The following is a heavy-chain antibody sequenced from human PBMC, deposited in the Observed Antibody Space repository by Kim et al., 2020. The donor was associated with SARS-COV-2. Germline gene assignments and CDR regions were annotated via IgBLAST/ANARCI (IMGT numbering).Heavy chain of an antibody. V-gene: IGHV4-59*13. CDR1: GGSISSYY. Sequence: SETLSLTCTVSGGSISSYYWSWIRQPPGKGLEWIGYIYYSGSTNYNPSLKSRVTISVDTSKNQFSLKLSSVTAADTAVYYCARGDIVVVPAATPPLLGFDYWGQGTLVTVSS. J-gene: IGHJ4*02. D-gene: IGHD2-2*01. CDR3: ARGDIVVVPAATPPLLGFDY. CDR2: IYYSGST.